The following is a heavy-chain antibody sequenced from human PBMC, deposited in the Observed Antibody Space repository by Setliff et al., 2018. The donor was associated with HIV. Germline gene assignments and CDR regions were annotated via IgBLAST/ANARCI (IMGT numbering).Heavy chain of an antibody. CDR3: ARTVNDYGDYYFDY. J-gene: IGHJ4*02. Sequence: GASVKVSCKSSGGTFGSYAVSWVRQAPGQGLEWMGGIIPMFGTAKYAQKFQARDTSIGTAYMELSRLRSDDTAVYYCARTVNDYGDYYFDYWGQGTLVTVSS. CDR2: IIPMFGTA. CDR1: GGTFGSYA. D-gene: IGHD4-17*01. V-gene: IGHV1-69*13.